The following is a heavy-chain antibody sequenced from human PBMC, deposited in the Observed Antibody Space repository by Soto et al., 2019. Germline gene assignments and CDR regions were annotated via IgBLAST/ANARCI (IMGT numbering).Heavy chain of an antibody. Sequence: SETLSLTCAVSGYSISSGLYWGWIRQPPGKGLEWIGTIYRGGITYYNQSLKSRVTISIDTSKNHFSLRLSSVTATDTAVYFCAIGNQDWFDPWGQVTLVTVSS. CDR1: GYSISSGLY. D-gene: IGHD1-1*01. CDR3: AIGNQDWFDP. V-gene: IGHV4-38-2*01. CDR2: IYRGGIT. J-gene: IGHJ5*02.